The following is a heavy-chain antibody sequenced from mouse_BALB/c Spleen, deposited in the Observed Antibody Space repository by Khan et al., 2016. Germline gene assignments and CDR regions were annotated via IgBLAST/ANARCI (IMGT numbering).Heavy chain of an antibody. CDR1: GFTFSNFG. Sequence: EVELVEPGGGLVQPGGSRKLSCAASGFTFSNFGMHWVRQAPEKGLEWVAFISSGSSTIYYADTVKGRFTVSRDNPKKPLLLQMTSLGSEDTAMYYCGRGDFWGQGTTLTVSS. J-gene: IGHJ2*01. CDR3: GRGDF. V-gene: IGHV5-17*02. CDR2: ISSGSSTI.